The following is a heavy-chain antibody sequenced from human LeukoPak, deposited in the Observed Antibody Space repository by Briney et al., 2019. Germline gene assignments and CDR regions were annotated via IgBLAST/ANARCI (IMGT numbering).Heavy chain of an antibody. D-gene: IGHD2-8*01. CDR2: ISGSGIK. J-gene: IGHJ3*02. Sequence: TGGSLRLPCAASGFTFSSYSMNWVRQAPGKGLEWVSYISGSGIKHYADSVKGRFTISRDNAKNSLYLQMNSLRVEDTAVYYCAREDTGVAFDIWGQGTTVTV. CDR1: GFTFSSYS. V-gene: IGHV3-48*04. CDR3: AREDTGVAFDI.